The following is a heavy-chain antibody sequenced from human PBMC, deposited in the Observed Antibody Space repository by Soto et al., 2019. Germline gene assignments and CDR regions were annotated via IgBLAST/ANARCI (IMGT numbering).Heavy chain of an antibody. CDR3: TSLYYGH. V-gene: IGHV3-15*01. CDR2: IKSKTDGGTT. Sequence: GGSLRLSCAASEFTFTYAWMSWVRQAPGKGLEWVGRIKSKTDGGTTDYAAPVKGRFTISRDESQNTLYLQMNGLKTEDTAVYYCTSLYYGHWGQGTLLTVSS. D-gene: IGHD3-16*02. CDR1: EFTFTYAW. J-gene: IGHJ4*02.